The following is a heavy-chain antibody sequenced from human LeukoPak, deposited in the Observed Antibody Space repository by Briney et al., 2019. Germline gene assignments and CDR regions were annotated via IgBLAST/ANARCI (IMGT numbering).Heavy chain of an antibody. D-gene: IGHD6-13*01. J-gene: IGHJ4*02. V-gene: IGHV2-5*02. CDR2: IYWDDDK. CDR1: GFSLSTSGVG. CDR3: AHILRSSWYFYYFDY. Sequence: ESGPTLVNPTQALTLSCTFSGFSLSTSGVGVGWIRQPPGKALEWLAPIYWDDDKRYSPSLKSRLTIPKDTSKNQVVLTMTNMDPVDTATYYCAHILRSSWYFYYFDYWGQGTLVTVSS.